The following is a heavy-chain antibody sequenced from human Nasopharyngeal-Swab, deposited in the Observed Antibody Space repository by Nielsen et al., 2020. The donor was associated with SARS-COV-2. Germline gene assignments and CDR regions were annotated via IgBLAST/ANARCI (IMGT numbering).Heavy chain of an antibody. CDR1: GFTYSSNW. V-gene: IGHV3-7*01. CDR3: ARDSYGSGSDYYYYGMDV. CDR2: IKQDGSEK. D-gene: IGHD3-10*01. Sequence: GGSLRLSCAASGFTYSSNWMSWVRQEPGKGQEWVANIKQDGSEKYYVDSVKGRFTISRDNAKNSLYLQMNSLSAEDTAVYYCARDSYGSGSDYYYYGMDVWGQGTTVTVSS. J-gene: IGHJ6*02.